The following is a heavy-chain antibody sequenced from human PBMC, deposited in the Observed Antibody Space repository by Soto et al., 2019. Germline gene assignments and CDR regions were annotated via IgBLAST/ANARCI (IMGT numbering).Heavy chain of an antibody. CDR1: GFTFSSYS. V-gene: IGHV3-21*01. CDR2: ISSSSSYI. J-gene: IGHJ4*02. CDR3: ARGAHFYDSSAYYGY. D-gene: IGHD3-22*01. Sequence: EVQLVESGGGLVKPGGSLRLSCEASGFTFSSYSMNWVRQAPGKGLEWVSSISSSSSYIYYADSVKGRFTISRDNAKNSLYLQMNRLRAEDTDVYYCARGAHFYDSSAYYGYWGQGTLVTVSS.